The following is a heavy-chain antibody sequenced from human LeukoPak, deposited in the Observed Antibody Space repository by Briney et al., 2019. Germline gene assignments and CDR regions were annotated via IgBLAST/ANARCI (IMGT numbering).Heavy chain of an antibody. J-gene: IGHJ3*02. CDR3: AKDGGFCSSTACPRSAFDI. Sequence: GGSLRLSCTAAGFSFSNYAMNWVRQAPGEGLEWVSAISGTGESTNYADSVKGRFTISRDNSKNTLYLHMNNLRAEDTALYYCAKDGGFCSSTACPRSAFDIWGQGTLVTVSS. V-gene: IGHV3-23*01. CDR2: ISGTGEST. CDR1: GFSFSNYA. D-gene: IGHD2-2*01.